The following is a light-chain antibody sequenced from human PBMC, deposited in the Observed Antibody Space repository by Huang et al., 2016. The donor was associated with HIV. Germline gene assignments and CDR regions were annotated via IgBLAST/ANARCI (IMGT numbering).Light chain of an antibody. Sequence: DIVMTQSPDSLTVSLGERATINCKSSQSLFYRSNNKHYLAWYQQKPGQPPKLLIYWASTRESGVPDRFSGSGSGTDFTLTISSPQAEDVAIYDCQQYYYTPLTFGQGTKLEIK. CDR2: WAS. CDR3: QQYYYTPLT. J-gene: IGKJ2*01. V-gene: IGKV4-1*01. CDR1: QSLFYRSNNKHY.